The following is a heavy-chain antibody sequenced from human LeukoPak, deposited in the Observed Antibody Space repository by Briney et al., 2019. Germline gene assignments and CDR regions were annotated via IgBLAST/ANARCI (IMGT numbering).Heavy chain of an antibody. CDR3: ARNLYESRGYYLHEY. Sequence: GASVKVSCKASGYTFTNYAMSWVRQAPGQGLEWMGWIDTNTGNPTYAQGFTGRFGFSLDTSVTTAYLQISSLKAEDAAVYYCARNLYESRGYYLHEYWGQGTLVTVSS. J-gene: IGHJ4*02. CDR2: IDTNTGNP. CDR1: GYTFTNYA. D-gene: IGHD3-22*01. V-gene: IGHV7-4-1*02.